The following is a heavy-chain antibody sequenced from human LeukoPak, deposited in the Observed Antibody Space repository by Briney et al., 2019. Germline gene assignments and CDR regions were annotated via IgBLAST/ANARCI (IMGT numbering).Heavy chain of an antibody. V-gene: IGHV1-24*01. Sequence: ASVKVSCKVSGYTLTELSMHWVRQAPGKGLEWMGGFDPEDGETIYAQKFQGRVTMTTDTSTSTAYMELRSLRSDDTAVYYCARVYDYYDSSGYYRHWGQGTLVTVSS. CDR1: GYTLTELS. CDR3: ARVYDYYDSSGYYRH. D-gene: IGHD3-22*01. J-gene: IGHJ1*01. CDR2: FDPEDGET.